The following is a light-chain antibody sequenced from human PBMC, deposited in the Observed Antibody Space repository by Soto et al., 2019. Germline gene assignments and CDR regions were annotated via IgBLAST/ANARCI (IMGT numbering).Light chain of an antibody. CDR3: QQYGTSTFT. V-gene: IGKV3-20*01. CDR2: GAS. Sequence: VLTLSPGTLSLSPGERATLSCRASQSVSSNYLAWYQQKPGQAPRLLIYGASSRATGIPDRFSGSGSGTDFTLTISRLEPEDFAVYYCQQYGTSTFTFGQGTKLEIK. CDR1: QSVSSNY. J-gene: IGKJ2*01.